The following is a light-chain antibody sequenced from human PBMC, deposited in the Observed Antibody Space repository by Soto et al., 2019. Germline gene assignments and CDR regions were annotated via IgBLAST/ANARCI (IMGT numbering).Light chain of an antibody. CDR2: EGS. J-gene: IGLJ1*01. V-gene: IGLV2-23*01. Sequence: QSALTQPASVSGSPGLSITISCAGTSSDVGSYNLVSWYQQHPGKAPKLMIYEGSERPSGVSNRFAGSKFGNTASLTISWPQAEDEADYFCCSYAGSSTYVFGTGTKVTVL. CDR1: SSDVGSYNL. CDR3: CSYAGSSTYV.